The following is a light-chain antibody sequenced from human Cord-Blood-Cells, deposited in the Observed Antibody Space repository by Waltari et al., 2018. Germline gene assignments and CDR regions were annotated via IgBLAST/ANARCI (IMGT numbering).Light chain of an antibody. CDR2: EVS. V-gene: IGLV2-23*02. CDR3: CSYAGSSTYV. J-gene: IGLJ1*01. CDR1: SSDVGSYNL. Sequence: QSALTQPASVSGSPGQSITISCTGTSSDVGSYNLVSWYQQHPGNAPKLMIYEVSKRPSGVSNRFSGSKSGNTASPTISGLQAEDEADYYCCSYAGSSTYVFGTGTKVTVL.